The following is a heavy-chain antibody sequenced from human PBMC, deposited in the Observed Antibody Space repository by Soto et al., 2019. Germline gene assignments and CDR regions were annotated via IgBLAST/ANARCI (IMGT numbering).Heavy chain of an antibody. CDR2: IIPLIGTA. CDR3: ARVVMTTVPASFYYGLDV. D-gene: IGHD4-4*01. Sequence: QVQLVQSGADVRKPGSSVTVSCKASGGTFSTYGITWVRQAPGQGLEWMGNIIPLIGTANYAQRFRGRVTITADESTTTAYMELTSLRSEDTALYYCARVVMTTVPASFYYGLDVWGQRTTVTVSS. V-gene: IGHV1-69*18. J-gene: IGHJ6*02. CDR1: GGTFSTYG.